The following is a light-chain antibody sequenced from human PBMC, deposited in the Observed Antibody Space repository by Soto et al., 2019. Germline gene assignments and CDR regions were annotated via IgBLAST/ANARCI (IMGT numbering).Light chain of an antibody. J-gene: IGKJ5*01. CDR2: GAS. V-gene: IGKV3-20*01. CDR1: QSVSSDY. Sequence: EIVLTQSPGTLSLSPGERATLPCRASQSVSSDYLAWYQQKPGQAPRLLIYGASSRATGIPDRFSGSGSGTDFTLTISRLEPEDFAVYYCQQYVSSPPITFGQGTRLEIK. CDR3: QQYVSSPPIT.